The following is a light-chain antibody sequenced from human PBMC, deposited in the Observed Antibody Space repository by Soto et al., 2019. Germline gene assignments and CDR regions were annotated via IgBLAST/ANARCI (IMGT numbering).Light chain of an antibody. J-gene: IGKJ4*01. Sequence: EKVMTQSPATLSVSPGERATLSCRASQSVSSDLAWYQQKPGQAPRLLIYGASTRATGIPARFSGGRSGAEFTLTINSLQSEDFAVYYCQPYNNWALTFGGGTKVDIK. CDR1: QSVSSD. V-gene: IGKV3-15*01. CDR3: QPYNNWALT. CDR2: GAS.